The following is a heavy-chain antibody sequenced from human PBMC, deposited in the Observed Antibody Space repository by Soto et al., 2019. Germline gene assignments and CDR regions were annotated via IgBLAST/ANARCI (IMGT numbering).Heavy chain of an antibody. CDR2: INSDERIT. J-gene: IGHJ5*02. V-gene: IGHV3-74*01. CDR3: ARDTPLEPTAPVNWFDP. Sequence: GGSLRLSCVASGFTFSTYWMHWVRQVPGKGPVWVSRINSDERITNYADSVKGRFTISRDNAKNTLYLQMNSLRVEDTAVYYCARDTPLEPTAPVNWFDPWGQGTLVTVSS. D-gene: IGHD1-1*01. CDR1: GFTFSTYW.